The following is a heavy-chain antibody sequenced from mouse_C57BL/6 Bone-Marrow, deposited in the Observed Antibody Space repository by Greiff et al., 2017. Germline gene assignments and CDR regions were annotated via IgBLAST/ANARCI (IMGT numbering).Heavy chain of an antibody. CDR3: ARGETAQATHYFDY. D-gene: IGHD3-2*02. Sequence: EVQGVESGGGLVQPGGSLKLSCAASGFTFSDYYMYWVRQTPEKRLEWVAYISNGGGSTYYPDTVKGRFTISRDNAKNTLYLQMSRLKSEDTAMYYCARGETAQATHYFDYWGQGTTLTVSS. V-gene: IGHV5-12*01. CDR1: GFTFSDYY. CDR2: ISNGGGST. J-gene: IGHJ2*01.